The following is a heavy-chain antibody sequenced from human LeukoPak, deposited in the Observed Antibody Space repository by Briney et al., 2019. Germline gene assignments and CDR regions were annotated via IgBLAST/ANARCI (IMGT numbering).Heavy chain of an antibody. CDR1: GGSISSYY. V-gene: IGHV4-59*01. D-gene: IGHD3-10*01. CDR2: IYDSGST. J-gene: IGHJ3*02. Sequence: SETLSLTCTVSGGSISSYYWSWIRQPPGKGLEWIGYIYDSGSTNYNPSLKSRVTISVDTSKNQFSLKLSSVTAADTAVYYCARGVPTLYYYGSGSYPMSAFDIWGQGTMVTVSS. CDR3: ARGVPTLYYYGSGSYPMSAFDI.